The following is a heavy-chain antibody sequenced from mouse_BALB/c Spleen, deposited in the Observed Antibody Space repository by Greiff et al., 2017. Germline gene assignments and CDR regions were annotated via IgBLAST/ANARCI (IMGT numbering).Heavy chain of an antibody. CDR1: GYTFTSYV. CDR3: TKRYDVVWFDY. Sequence: VQLQQSGPELVKPGASVQMSCKASGYTFTSYVMHWVKQKPGQGLEWIGYINPYNDGTKYNEKFKGKATLTSDKSSSTDYMELSSLTSEDSAVYYCTKRYDVVWFDYGGQGTLVTVSA. CDR2: INPYNDGT. V-gene: IGHV1-14*01. J-gene: IGHJ3*01. D-gene: IGHD2-14*01.